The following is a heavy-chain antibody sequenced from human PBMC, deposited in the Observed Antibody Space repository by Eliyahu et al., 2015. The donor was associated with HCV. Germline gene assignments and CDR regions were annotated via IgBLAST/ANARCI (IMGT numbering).Heavy chain of an antibody. J-gene: IGHJ5*02. CDR3: AREGVDYDSSGSSWVSWFDP. CDR2: IIPILGIA. CDR1: GGTFSSYA. V-gene: IGHV1-69*04. Sequence: QVQLVQSGAEVKKPGSSVKVSCKASGGTFSSYAISWVRQAPGQGLEWMGRIIPILGIANYAQKFQGRVTITADKSTSTAYMELSSLRSEDTAVYYCAREGVDYDSSGSSWVSWFDPWGQGTLVTVSS. D-gene: IGHD3-22*01.